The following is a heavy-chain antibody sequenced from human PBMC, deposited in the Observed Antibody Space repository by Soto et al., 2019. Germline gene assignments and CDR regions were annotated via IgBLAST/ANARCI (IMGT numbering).Heavy chain of an antibody. CDR3: ASTPVDIVATISD. CDR2: IIPILGIA. D-gene: IGHD5-12*01. J-gene: IGHJ4*02. Sequence: SLNGSCKAAGGTFSSYTISWVRQAPGQGLEWMGRIIPILGIANHAQKFQGRVTITADKSTSTAYMELSSLRSEDTAVYYCASTPVDIVATISDWGQGTLVTVSS. V-gene: IGHV1-69*02. CDR1: GGTFSSYT.